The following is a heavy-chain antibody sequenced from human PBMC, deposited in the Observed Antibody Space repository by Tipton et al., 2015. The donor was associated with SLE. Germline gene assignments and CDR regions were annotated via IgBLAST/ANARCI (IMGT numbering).Heavy chain of an antibody. J-gene: IGHJ6*02. V-gene: IGHV3-74*01. Sequence: SLRLSCEASGFTFSNYWMHWIRQPPGKGLVWVSRINNDGSSISYADSVKGRVTISRDNSKNMLYLQMNSLRDEDTAVYYCANQYSSGWEDYYYYYGMDVWGQGTTVTVSS. D-gene: IGHD6-19*01. CDR1: GFTFSNYW. CDR3: ANQYSSGWEDYYYYYGMDV. CDR2: INNDGSSI.